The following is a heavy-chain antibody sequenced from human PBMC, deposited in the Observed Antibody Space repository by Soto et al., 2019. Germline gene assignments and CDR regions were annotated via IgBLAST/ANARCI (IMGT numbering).Heavy chain of an antibody. Sequence: QVQMVESGGTVVQPGRSLGLSCAASGFVFRNYAMHWVRQAPGKGLEWVAVISYDGSIKYYTDSVKGRFTISRDNSKNTLFLQMRSLRAEDTAVYYCTREDYGEHYFDYWGQGTLVTVSS. D-gene: IGHD4-17*01. J-gene: IGHJ4*02. V-gene: IGHV3-30-3*01. CDR3: TREDYGEHYFDY. CDR1: GFVFRNYA. CDR2: ISYDGSIK.